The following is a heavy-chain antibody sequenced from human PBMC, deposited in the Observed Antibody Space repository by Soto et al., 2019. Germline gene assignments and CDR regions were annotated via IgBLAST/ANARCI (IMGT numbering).Heavy chain of an antibody. D-gene: IGHD3-16*01. CDR2: INWKSDI. J-gene: IGHJ4*02. Sequence: PGGSLRLSCAVSGFTFDDNSIHWVRQAPEKGLEWVSGINWKSDIGYADSVKGRFTISRDNAENSLYLQMNSLRAEDTALYYCAISKDRGGTTTFIYWGQGTQVTVSS. V-gene: IGHV3-9*01. CDR1: GFTFDDNS. CDR3: AISKDRGGTTTFIY.